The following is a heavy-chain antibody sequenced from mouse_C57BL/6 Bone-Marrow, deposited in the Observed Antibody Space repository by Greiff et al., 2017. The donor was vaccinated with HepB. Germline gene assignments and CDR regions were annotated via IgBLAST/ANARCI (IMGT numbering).Heavy chain of an antibody. J-gene: IGHJ4*01. CDR2: IHPSDSDT. D-gene: IGHD1-1*01. Sequence: QVQLQQPGAELVKPGASVKVSCKASGYTFTSYWMHWVKQRPGQGLEWIGRIHPSDSDTNYNQKFKGKATLTVDKSSSTAYMQLSSLTSEDSAVYYCAIPSFYYYGSSYYYAMDYWGQGTSVTVSS. CDR1: GYTFTSYW. V-gene: IGHV1-74*01. CDR3: AIPSFYYYGSSYYYAMDY.